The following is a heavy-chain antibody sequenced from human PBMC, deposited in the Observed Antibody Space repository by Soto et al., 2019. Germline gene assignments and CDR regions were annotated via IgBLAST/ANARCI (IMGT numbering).Heavy chain of an antibody. CDR1: GFSLTTRGVG. V-gene: IGHV2-5*02. J-gene: IGHJ5*02. CDR2: IYWEDDK. D-gene: IGHD3-16*01. Sequence: QITLKESGPTLVKPTQTLTLTCTFSGFSLTTRGVGVGWIRQPPGKALECLALIYWEDDKRYSPSLQSRLSNXKXTXRNQVVLTMTNVDPVDTATYYCAHIPNYYQYDWFDPWGQGTLVSVSS. CDR3: AHIPNYYQYDWFDP.